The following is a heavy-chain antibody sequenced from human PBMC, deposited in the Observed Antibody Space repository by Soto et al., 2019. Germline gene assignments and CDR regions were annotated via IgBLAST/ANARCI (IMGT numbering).Heavy chain of an antibody. CDR2: FSLSGTT. CDR1: GASIAGSSY. Sequence: TSETLSLTCSVSGASIAGSSYWSWIRQPAGKGLEWIGRFSLSGTTNYSPSLRSRVTMSADVSKNQFSLRLSSVTAADTAVYYCARGLALEGFYYYYYGMDVWGQGTTVTVSS. V-gene: IGHV4-4*07. D-gene: IGHD6-19*01. CDR3: ARGLALEGFYYYYYGMDV. J-gene: IGHJ6*02.